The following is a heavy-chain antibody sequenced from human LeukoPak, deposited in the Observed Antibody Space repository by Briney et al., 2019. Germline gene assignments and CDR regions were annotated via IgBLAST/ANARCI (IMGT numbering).Heavy chain of an antibody. CDR1: GFTFTSSA. D-gene: IGHD3-10*01. J-gene: IGHJ4*02. CDR2: IVVGSGNT. CDR3: AAASWFGELHDY. Sequence: SVKVSCKASGFTFTSSAVQWVRQARGQCLEWIGWIVVGSGNTNYAQKFQERVTITRDMSTSTAYMKLSSLRSEDTAVYYCAAASWFGELHDYWGQGTLVTVSS. V-gene: IGHV1-58*01.